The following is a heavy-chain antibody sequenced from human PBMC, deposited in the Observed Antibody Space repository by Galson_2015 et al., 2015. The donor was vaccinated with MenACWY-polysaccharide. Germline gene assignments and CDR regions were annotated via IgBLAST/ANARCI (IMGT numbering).Heavy chain of an antibody. CDR2: SGSGGGL. V-gene: IGHV3-23*01. D-gene: IGHD6-13*01. J-gene: IGHJ4*02. CDR3: AKVGPRSSWTMGIDY. CDR1: GFSFSANR. Sequence: SLRLSCAASGFSFSANRMSWVRQAPGTGLEWVSGSGSGGGLYYADSVKGRFTVSLDNSKNTLYLQMNNLRAEDTAVYYCAKVGPRSSWTMGIDYWGQGTLVTVSS.